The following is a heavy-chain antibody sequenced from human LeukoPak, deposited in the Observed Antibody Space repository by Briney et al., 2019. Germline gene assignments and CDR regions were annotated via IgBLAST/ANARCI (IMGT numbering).Heavy chain of an antibody. J-gene: IGHJ4*02. V-gene: IGHV4-38-2*02. CDR3: ARAQGYSYGSPHDY. CDR1: GYSISSGYY. D-gene: IGHD5-18*01. CDR2: IYHSGST. Sequence: SETLSPTCTVSGYSISSGYYWGWIRQPPGKGLEWIGSIYHSGSTYYNPSLKSRVTISVDTSKNQFSLKLSPVTAADTAVYYCARAQGYSYGSPHDYWGQGTLVTVSS.